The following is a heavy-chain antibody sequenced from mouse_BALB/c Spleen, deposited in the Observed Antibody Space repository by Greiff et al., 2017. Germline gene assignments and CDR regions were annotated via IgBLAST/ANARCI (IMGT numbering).Heavy chain of an antibody. CDR2: IDPANGNT. D-gene: IGHD2-10*01. Sequence: EVQLQQSGAELVKPGASVKLSCAASGFTFKDTYMHWVKQRPEQGLEWIGRIDPANGNTKYDPKFQGKATITADTSSNTAYLQLSSLTSEDTAVYYCAGRGPYYDPFAYWGQGTSVTVSA. CDR1: GFTFKDTY. J-gene: IGHJ3*01. CDR3: AGRGPYYDPFAY. V-gene: IGHV14-3*02.